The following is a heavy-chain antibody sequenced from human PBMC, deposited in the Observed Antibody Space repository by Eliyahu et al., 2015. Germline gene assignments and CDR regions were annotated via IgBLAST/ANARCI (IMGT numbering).Heavy chain of an antibody. J-gene: IGHJ4*02. CDR1: XFTFDEYA. V-gene: IGHV3-9*01. Sequence: DVQLVESGGNLVQPGRSLXLXCXAAXFTFDEYAMPXVRQVPGKGLEWVSGITWDGGSTAYADSAKGRFTVSRDNVKTSLYLQMNSLRVEDTALYYCARSKGSTSAILPXDYWGQGTLVTVSS. CDR2: ITWDGGST. CDR3: ARSKGSTSAILPXDY. D-gene: IGHD2-2*01.